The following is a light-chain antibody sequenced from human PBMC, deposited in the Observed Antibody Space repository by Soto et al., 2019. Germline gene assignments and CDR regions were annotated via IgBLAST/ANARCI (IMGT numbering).Light chain of an antibody. Sequence: EIVLTQSPATLSLSPGERATLSCRASQSVSSYLAWYQQKPGQAPRLLIYDASNRATGIPARFSGSGSGTDFTLTISSLEPEDFAVYYCQPRSTFGPGPRLEIK. J-gene: IGKJ5*01. CDR1: QSVSSY. CDR3: QPRST. V-gene: IGKV3-11*01. CDR2: DAS.